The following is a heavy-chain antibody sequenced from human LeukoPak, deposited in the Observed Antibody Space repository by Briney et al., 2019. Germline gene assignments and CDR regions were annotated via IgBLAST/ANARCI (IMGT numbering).Heavy chain of an antibody. CDR2: INHSGST. J-gene: IGHJ4*02. V-gene: IGHV4-34*01. D-gene: IGHD1-26*01. Sequence: PSETLSLTCAVYGGFFSGYYWSWIRQPPGKGLEWIGEINHSGSTNYNPSLKSRVTISVDTSKNQFSLKLSSVTAADTAVYYCASSVGATLDYWGQGTLVTVSS. CDR1: GGFFSGYY. CDR3: ASSVGATLDY.